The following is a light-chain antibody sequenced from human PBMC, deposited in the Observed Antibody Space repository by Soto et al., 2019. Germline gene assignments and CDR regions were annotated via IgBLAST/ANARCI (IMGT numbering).Light chain of an antibody. CDR1: WSNIGTNY. J-gene: IGLJ1*01. CDR2: DND. Sequence: QSVLTQPPSVSAAPGQKVTISCSGAWSNIGTNYVSWYQHLPGTAPKLLIYDNDKRPSGIPDRFSGSRSGTSATLGITGPQTGDEADYYCGTWYSSLRHYVFGPGTKLTVL. CDR3: GTWYSSLRHYV. V-gene: IGLV1-51*01.